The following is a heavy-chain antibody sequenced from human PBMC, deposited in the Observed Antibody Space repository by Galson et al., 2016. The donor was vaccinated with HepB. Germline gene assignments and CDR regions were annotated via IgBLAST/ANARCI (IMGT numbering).Heavy chain of an antibody. V-gene: IGHV1-18*04. D-gene: IGHD5-12*01. Sequence: SVKVSCKASGYTFTSYGLSWVRQAPGQGLEWMGWINPYSDNTNYAQTFQGRVAMTTDTSTSTAYMELRSLRSDDTAVYYCARGGTVSVGYFYYLDVWGQGTLVTVSS. CDR1: GYTFTSYG. CDR2: INPYSDNT. CDR3: ARGGTVSVGYFYYLDV. J-gene: IGHJ4*02.